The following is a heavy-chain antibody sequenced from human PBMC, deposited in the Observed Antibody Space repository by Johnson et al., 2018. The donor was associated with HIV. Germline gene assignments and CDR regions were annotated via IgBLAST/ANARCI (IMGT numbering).Heavy chain of an antibody. D-gene: IGHD3-22*01. V-gene: IGHV3-33*01. CDR3: ARGLRSGIVVVYDAFDI. Sequence: QVQLVESGGGVVQPGRSLRLSCAASGFTFSSYGMHWVRQAPGKGLEWVAVIWYDGSNKYYADSVKGRFTISRDNSKNTLYLQMNSLRAEDTAVYYCARGLRSGIVVVYDAFDIWGQGTMVTVSS. CDR2: IWYDGSNK. J-gene: IGHJ3*02. CDR1: GFTFSSYG.